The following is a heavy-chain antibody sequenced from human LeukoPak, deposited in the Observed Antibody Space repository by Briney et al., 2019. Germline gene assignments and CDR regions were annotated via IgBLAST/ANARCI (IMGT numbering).Heavy chain of an antibody. CDR3: TRGVRGFSGSDSIVDYFDY. CDR1: RAAISAYY. Sequence: SETLSLTCRVSRAAISAYYWGWIRQPPGKGLEWIGHFSFSGSSKYNPSLKSRVTLSFDMSRKELPLTMTSVTAADTAVYFCTRGVRGFSGSDSIVDYFDYWGQGTLVTVFS. D-gene: IGHD5-12*01. CDR2: FSFSGSS. V-gene: IGHV4-59*01. J-gene: IGHJ4*02.